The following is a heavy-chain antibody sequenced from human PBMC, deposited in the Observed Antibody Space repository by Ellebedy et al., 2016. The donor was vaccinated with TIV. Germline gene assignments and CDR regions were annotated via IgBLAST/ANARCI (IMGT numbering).Heavy chain of an antibody. D-gene: IGHD6-19*01. Sequence: GGSLRLSCAASGFTFSGHWMHWVRQAPGKGLEWVSTISGSGGSTYYADSVKGRFTISRDNAKNSLYLQMNSLRAEDTAVYYCARAPYSSGWSPAGYWGQGTLVTVSS. CDR1: GFTFSGHW. CDR3: ARAPYSSGWSPAGY. V-gene: IGHV3-48*01. CDR2: ISGSGGST. J-gene: IGHJ4*02.